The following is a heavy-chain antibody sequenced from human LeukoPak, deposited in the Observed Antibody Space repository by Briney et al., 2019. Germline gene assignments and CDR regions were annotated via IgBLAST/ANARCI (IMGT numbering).Heavy chain of an antibody. CDR1: GGSFSGYY. J-gene: IGHJ5*02. CDR3: ARVVINWFDP. D-gene: IGHD2/OR15-2a*01. V-gene: IGHV4-34*09. CDR2: INHSGST. Sequence: KSSETLSLTCAVYGGSFSGYYWSWIRQPPGKGLEWIGEINHSGSTNYNPSLKSRVTISVDTSKNQFSLKLSSVTAADTAVYYCARVVINWFDPWGQGTLVTVSS.